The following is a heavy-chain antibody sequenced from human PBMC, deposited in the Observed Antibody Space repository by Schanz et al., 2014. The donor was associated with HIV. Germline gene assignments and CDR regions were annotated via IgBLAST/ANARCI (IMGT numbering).Heavy chain of an antibody. D-gene: IGHD1-1*01. CDR1: GFMFSSYG. Sequence: EVQLVESGGGLVQPGGSLRVSCAASGFMFSSYGMSWVRQAPGKGLEWVSLIGSGGGRTYYADSVKGRVTISRDNSKNTLFLQMNSLRAEDTAVYYCAKRRDSGYAYFDYWGQGTLVTVSS. CDR2: IGSGGGRT. CDR3: AKRRDSGYAYFDY. V-gene: IGHV3-23*04. J-gene: IGHJ4*02.